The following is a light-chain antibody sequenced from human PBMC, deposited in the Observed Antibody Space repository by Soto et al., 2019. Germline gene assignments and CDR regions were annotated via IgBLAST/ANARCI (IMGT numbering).Light chain of an antibody. Sequence: EIVLTQSPGTLSLSTGKRATLSCRASQSVSSYCLAWFQHKPGQPPRLLIYGASIRATGIPDRFSGSGSGTDFTLTINRLEPEDFAVHYCQQYDRSPRTFGQGTRVEIK. CDR3: QQYDRSPRT. CDR1: QSVSSYC. J-gene: IGKJ1*01. V-gene: IGKV3-20*01. CDR2: GAS.